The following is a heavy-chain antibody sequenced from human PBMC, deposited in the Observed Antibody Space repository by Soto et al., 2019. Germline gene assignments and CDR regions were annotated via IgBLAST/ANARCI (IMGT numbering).Heavy chain of an antibody. J-gene: IGHJ6*02. V-gene: IGHV3-30*18. CDR3: AKDRTPPHYYYGMDV. Sequence: PGGSLRLSCAASGFTFSSYGMHWVRQAPGKGLEWVAVISYDGSNKYCADSVKGRFTISRDNSKNTLYLQMNSLRAEDTAVYYCAKDRTPPHYYYGMDVWGQGTTVTVSS. CDR2: ISYDGSNK. CDR1: GFTFSSYG.